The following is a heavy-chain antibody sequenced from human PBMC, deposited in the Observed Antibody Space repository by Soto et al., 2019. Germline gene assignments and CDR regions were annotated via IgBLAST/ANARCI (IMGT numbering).Heavy chain of an antibody. D-gene: IGHD5-18*01. CDR1: GFSFSSSG. J-gene: IGHJ4*02. V-gene: IGHV3-33*03. CDR3: RVDTTGILDY. Sequence: GGSLRLSCAASGFSFSSSGMHWVRQAPGKGLEWVAVIWYDGNKKYYGDSVRGRFTISRDNSKNTLYLEMNSLRAEDTAVYYCRVDTTGILDYWGQGTLVTVSS. CDR2: IWYDGNKK.